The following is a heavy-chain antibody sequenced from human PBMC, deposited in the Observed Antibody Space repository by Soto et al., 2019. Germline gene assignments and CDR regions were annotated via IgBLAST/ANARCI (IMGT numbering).Heavy chain of an antibody. CDR3: ASKRLYFYGLDV. J-gene: IGHJ6*02. CDR2: IKRNTDGGTT. CDR1: GFTFSNAW. Sequence: GGSLRLSCAVSGFTFSNAWMNWVRQAPGKGLEWVGRIKRNTDGGTTDYAAPVNGRFTISRDDSKNTVYLQMTSLRAEDTAVYYCASKRLYFYGLDVWGQGTTVTVSS. D-gene: IGHD6-6*01. V-gene: IGHV3-15*07.